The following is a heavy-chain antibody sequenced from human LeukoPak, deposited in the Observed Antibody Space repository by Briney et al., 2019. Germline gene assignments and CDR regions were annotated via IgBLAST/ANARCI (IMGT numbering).Heavy chain of an antibody. CDR1: GGSISSYY. CDR3: AGDKDYYESSGYYSGRGYFDL. CDR2: SYGCGST. J-gene: IGHJ2*01. D-gene: IGHD3-22*01. Sequence: TATLSLTCTVSGGSISSYYWTWIRQPPGKELEWIGYSYGCGSTNYTPSLKSRVTISLGMSQDQFSLKLSSVTAADTAIYYCAGDKDYYESSGYYSGRGYFDLWGRGTLVPVFS. V-gene: IGHV4-59*01.